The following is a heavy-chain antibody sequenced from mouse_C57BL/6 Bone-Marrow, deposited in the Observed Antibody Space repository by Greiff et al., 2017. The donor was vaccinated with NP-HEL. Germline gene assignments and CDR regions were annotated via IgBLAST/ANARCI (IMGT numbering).Heavy chain of an antibody. Sequence: EVQLQESGPGLVKPSQSLSLTCSVTGYSITSGYYWNWIRQFPGNKLEWMGYISYDGSNNYNPSLKNRISITRDTSKNQFFLKLNSVTTEDTATYYCARESPLYYGSSGYFDVWGTGTTVTVSS. CDR2: ISYDGSN. CDR3: ARESPLYYGSSGYFDV. J-gene: IGHJ1*03. CDR1: GYSITSGYY. V-gene: IGHV3-6*01. D-gene: IGHD1-1*01.